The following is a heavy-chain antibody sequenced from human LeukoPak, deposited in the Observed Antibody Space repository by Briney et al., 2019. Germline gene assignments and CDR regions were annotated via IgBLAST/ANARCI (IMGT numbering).Heavy chain of an antibody. CDR1: GGSISSSTYY. Sequence: SETLSLTCTVSGGSISSSTYYWGWIRQPPGKGLVLIGSKYYSGNSYYNPSLKSRVSMSVDTSKNQFSLKLSSVTAADTAVYYCARLYYYYGLDVWGQGTTVTVSS. V-gene: IGHV4-39*01. J-gene: IGHJ6*02. CDR2: KYYSGNS. CDR3: ARLYYYYGLDV.